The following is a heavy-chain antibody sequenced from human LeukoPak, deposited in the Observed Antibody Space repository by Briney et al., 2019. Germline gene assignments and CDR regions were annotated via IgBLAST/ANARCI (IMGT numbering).Heavy chain of an antibody. D-gene: IGHD6-13*01. J-gene: IGHJ4*02. CDR3: ARASIAAAGIDY. CDR2: IYHSGST. CDR1: GSSISSGSY. Sequence: SETVSLTCAVSGSSISSGSYWGWIRQPPGKGLEWIGSIYHSGSTYYNPSLKSRVTISVDTSKNQFSLKLSSVTAADTAVYYCARASIAAAGIDYWGQGTLVTVSS. V-gene: IGHV4-38-2*01.